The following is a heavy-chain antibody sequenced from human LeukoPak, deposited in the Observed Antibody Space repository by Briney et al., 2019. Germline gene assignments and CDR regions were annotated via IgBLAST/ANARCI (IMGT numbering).Heavy chain of an antibody. CDR3: TTRSPARYCSDGACYSSADY. V-gene: IGHV3-15*07. Sequence: GGSLRLSCAASGLTFSSHWMHWVRQAPGKGLEWVGHIRSKADGGTPDYIAPVKGRFTISRDDSKDTLYLQMNSLNTEDTAMYYCTTRSPARYCSDGACYSSADYWGQGTLVTVSS. CDR1: GLTFSSHW. CDR2: IRSKADGGTP. D-gene: IGHD2-15*01. J-gene: IGHJ4*02.